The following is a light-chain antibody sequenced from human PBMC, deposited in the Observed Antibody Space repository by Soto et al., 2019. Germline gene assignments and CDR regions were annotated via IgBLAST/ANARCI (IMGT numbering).Light chain of an antibody. Sequence: QSALTQPASVSGSPGQSITISCTGTSSDVGGYNYVSWYQQHPGKAPKLMIYDVSNRPSGVSNRVSGSKSGNTASLTISGLQAEDEADYYCSSYTSSSNHVFGTGTELTVL. V-gene: IGLV2-14*01. CDR2: DVS. CDR3: SSYTSSSNHV. J-gene: IGLJ1*01. CDR1: SSDVGGYNY.